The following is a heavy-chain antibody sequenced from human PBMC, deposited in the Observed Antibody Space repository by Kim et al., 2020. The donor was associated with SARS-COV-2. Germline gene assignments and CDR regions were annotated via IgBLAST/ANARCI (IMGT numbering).Heavy chain of an antibody. CDR1: GYSFTSYW. J-gene: IGHJ4*02. CDR3: ARTRGYCSGGSCYLDY. V-gene: IGHV5-51*01. CDR2: IYPGDSDT. Sequence: GESLKISCKGSGYSFTSYWIGWVRQMPGKGLEWMGIIYPGDSDTRYSQSFQGQVTISADKSISTAYLQWSSLKASDTAMYYCARTRGYCSGGSCYLDYWGQGTLVTVSS. D-gene: IGHD2-15*01.